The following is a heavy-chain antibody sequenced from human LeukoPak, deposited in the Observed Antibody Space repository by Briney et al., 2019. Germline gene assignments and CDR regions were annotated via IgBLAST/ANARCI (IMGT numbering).Heavy chain of an antibody. CDR3: GLGDSSGYYSYLDY. CDR2: IHYSGTT. V-gene: IGHV4-59*01. D-gene: IGHD3-22*01. CDR1: GDSINNYY. J-gene: IGHJ4*02. Sequence: PSETLSLTCSVSGDSINNYYWSWIRQPPGKGLEWIGYIHYSGTTTYNPSLKSRVTVSVDTSKNQFSLKLSSVTAADTAVYCAGLGDSSGYYSYLDYWGQGTLVTVSS.